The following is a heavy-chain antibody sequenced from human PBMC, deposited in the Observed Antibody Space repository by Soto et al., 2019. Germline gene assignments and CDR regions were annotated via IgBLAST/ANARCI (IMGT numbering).Heavy chain of an antibody. Sequence: ASVKVSCKASGYTFTSYGISWVRQAPGQGLEWMGWISAYNGNTNYAQKLQGRFTMTTDTSTSTAYMELRSLRSDDTAVYYCARSIAAAVDFDYWGQGALVTVSS. CDR3: ARSIAAAVDFDY. V-gene: IGHV1-18*01. D-gene: IGHD6-13*01. CDR1: GYTFTSYG. J-gene: IGHJ4*02. CDR2: ISAYNGNT.